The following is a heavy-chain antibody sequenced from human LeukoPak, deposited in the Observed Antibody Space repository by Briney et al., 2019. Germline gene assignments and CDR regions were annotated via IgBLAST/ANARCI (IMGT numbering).Heavy chain of an antibody. D-gene: IGHD1-26*01. V-gene: IGHV3-20*04. CDR2: INWNGDGT. J-gene: IGHJ6*03. Sequence: GGSLRLSCAASGFTLDDHGMSWVRQAPGEGLEWVSGINWNGDGTGYADSVKGRFTISRDNAKNSLYLQMNSLRAEDTAFYCARLGGPDYYFYYYMDVWGKGTTVTVSS. CDR3: ARLGGPDYYFYYYMDV. CDR1: GFTLDDHG.